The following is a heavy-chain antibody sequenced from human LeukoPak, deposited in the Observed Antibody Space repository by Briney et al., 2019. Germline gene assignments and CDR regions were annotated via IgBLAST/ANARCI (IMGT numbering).Heavy chain of an antibody. Sequence: SETLSLTCTVSGGSNSSSSYYWGWIRQPPGKGLEWIGSIYYSGSTYYNPSLKSRVTISVDTSKNQFSLKLSSVTAADTAVYYCARDSTVVAFDYWGQGTLVTVSS. CDR1: GGSNSSSSYY. J-gene: IGHJ4*02. CDR3: ARDSTVVAFDY. D-gene: IGHD4-23*01. V-gene: IGHV4-39*07. CDR2: IYYSGST.